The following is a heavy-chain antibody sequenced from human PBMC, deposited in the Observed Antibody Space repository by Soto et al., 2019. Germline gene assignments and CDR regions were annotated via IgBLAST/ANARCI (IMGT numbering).Heavy chain of an antibody. J-gene: IGHJ4*02. CDR2: IYYTGTS. CDR3: TRLQRRWLSSDS. V-gene: IGHV4-39*01. Sequence: PSETLSLTCTVSGGSISNSSYYWGWIRQPPGKGLEWIGHIYYTGTSYSNPSLKGRVTLPVDTSKNQFSLKLNSMTAADTAVFYCTRLQRRWLSSDSWGQGTLVTVS. CDR1: GGSISNSSYY. D-gene: IGHD5-12*01.